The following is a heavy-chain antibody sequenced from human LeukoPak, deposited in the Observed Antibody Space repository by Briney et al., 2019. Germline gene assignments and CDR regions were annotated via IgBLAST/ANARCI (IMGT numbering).Heavy chain of an antibody. J-gene: IGHJ4*02. CDR3: ARVPDETTGYYGLDY. D-gene: IGHD3-9*01. CDR2: INPSGGST. V-gene: IGHV1-46*01. Sequence: ASVKVSCKASGYTFTSYYMHWVRQAPGQGLEWMGIINPSGGSTSYAQKFQGRVTMTRDTSTSTVYMELSSLRSEDTAVYYCARVPDETTGYYGLDYWGQGTLVTVSS. CDR1: GYTFTSYY.